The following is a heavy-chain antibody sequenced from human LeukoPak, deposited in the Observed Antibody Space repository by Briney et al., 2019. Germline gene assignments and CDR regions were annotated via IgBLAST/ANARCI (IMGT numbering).Heavy chain of an antibody. D-gene: IGHD1-26*01. J-gene: IGHJ6*02. CDR3: AKTEYSGYDGTDV. CDR2: ISGSGGST. V-gene: IGHV3-23*01. CDR1: GFTFSSYA. Sequence: GGSLRLSCAASGFTFSSYAMSWVRQAPGKGLEWVSAISGSGGSTYYADSVKGRFTISRDNSKNTLYMQMNSLRAEDTAVYYCAKTEYSGYDGTDVWGQGTTVTVSS.